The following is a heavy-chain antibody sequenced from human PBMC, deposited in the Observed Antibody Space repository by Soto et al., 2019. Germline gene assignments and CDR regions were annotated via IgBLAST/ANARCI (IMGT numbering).Heavy chain of an antibody. CDR3: ARDYLDPEYSGSQPADY. CDR1: GFTFSSYG. D-gene: IGHD1-26*01. Sequence: PGGSLRLSCAASGFTFSSYGMHWVRQAPGKGLEWVAVIWYDGSNKYYADSVKGRFTISRDNSKNTLYLQMNSLRAEDTAVYYCARDYLDPEYSGSQPADYWGQGTLVTVSS. CDR2: IWYDGSNK. V-gene: IGHV3-33*01. J-gene: IGHJ4*02.